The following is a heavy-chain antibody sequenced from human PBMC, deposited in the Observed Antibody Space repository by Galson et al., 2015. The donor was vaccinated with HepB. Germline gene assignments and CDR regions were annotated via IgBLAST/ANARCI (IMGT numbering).Heavy chain of an antibody. D-gene: IGHD6-6*01. CDR2: IWYDGSNK. J-gene: IGHJ4*02. CDR3: ARQGYSSSRVVMFTDY. V-gene: IGHV3-33*01. CDR1: GFTFSSYG. Sequence: SLRLSCAASGFTFSSYGMNWVRQAPGKGLEWVAVIWYDGSNKYYADSVKGRFTISRDNSKNTLYLQMNSLRAEDTAVYYCARQGYSSSRVVMFTDYWGQGTLVTVSS.